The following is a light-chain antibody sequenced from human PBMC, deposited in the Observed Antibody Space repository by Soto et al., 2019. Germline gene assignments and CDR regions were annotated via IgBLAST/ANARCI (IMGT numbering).Light chain of an antibody. CDR3: AAWDDSLNGPV. CDR1: ASNIGSNT. CDR2: ITD. Sequence: QSVLTQPPSASGTPGQRVTISCSGGASNIGSNTVSWYQQLPGTAPKLLIYITDQRPSGVPDRFSGSKSGTSASLAISGLQSEDEADYYCAAWDDSLNGPVFGGGTQLTVL. J-gene: IGLJ2*01. V-gene: IGLV1-44*01.